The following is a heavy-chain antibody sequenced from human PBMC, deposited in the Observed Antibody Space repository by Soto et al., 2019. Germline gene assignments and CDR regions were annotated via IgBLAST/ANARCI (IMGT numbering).Heavy chain of an antibody. CDR2: IYHSGST. J-gene: IGHJ5*02. V-gene: IGHV4-4*02. Sequence: QVQLQESGPGLVKPSGTLSLTCAVSGGSISSSNWWSWVRQPPGKGLEWIGEIYHSGSTNYNPSLKSRVTISVDKSKNQFSLKLSSVTAADTAVYYCARAQGAARARGVERSYNWFDPWGQGTLVTVSS. CDR1: GGSISSSNW. CDR3: ARAQGAARARGVERSYNWFDP. D-gene: IGHD1-1*01.